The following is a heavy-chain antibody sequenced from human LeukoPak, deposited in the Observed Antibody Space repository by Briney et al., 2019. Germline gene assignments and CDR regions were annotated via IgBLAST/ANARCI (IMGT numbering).Heavy chain of an antibody. V-gene: IGHV4-34*01. J-gene: IGHJ4*02. Sequence: SETLSLTCAVYGGSFSGYYLSWIRQPPGKGLEWIGEINHSGSTNYNPSLKSRVTISVDTSKSQFSLKLSSVTAADTAVYYCAGGYSYGYYFDYWGQGTLVTVSS. CDR3: AGGYSYGYYFDY. D-gene: IGHD5-18*01. CDR2: INHSGST. CDR1: GGSFSGYY.